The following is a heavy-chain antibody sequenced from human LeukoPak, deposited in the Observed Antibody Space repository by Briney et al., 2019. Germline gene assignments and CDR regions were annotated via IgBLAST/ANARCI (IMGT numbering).Heavy chain of an antibody. CDR1: GFTFRDYY. D-gene: IGHD3-10*01. J-gene: IGHJ4*02. CDR2: NSNNGSYT. Sequence: RPGGSLLLSCAASGFTFRDYYMSWIRSAPGKGLERASYNSNNGSYTKYADSVKGRFTISRDNAKNSLYLQMNSLRAEDTAVYYCARDPVGLWFGERDSWGQGTLVTVSS. CDR3: ARDPVGLWFGERDS. V-gene: IGHV3-11*05.